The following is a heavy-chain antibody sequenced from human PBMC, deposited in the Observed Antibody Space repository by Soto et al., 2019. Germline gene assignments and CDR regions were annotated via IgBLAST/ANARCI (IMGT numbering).Heavy chain of an antibody. CDR2: INAGNGNT. D-gene: IGHD7-27*01. V-gene: IGHV1-3*01. CDR3: ARDGDYYYYYYGMDV. J-gene: IGHJ6*02. Sequence: ASVKASCKASGDTFTSFAISWVRQAPEQRLEWMGWINAGNGNTNYAQKFQGRVTITRDTSASTAYMELSSLRSEDTAVYYCARDGDYYYYYYGMDVWGQGTTVTVSS. CDR1: GDTFTSFA.